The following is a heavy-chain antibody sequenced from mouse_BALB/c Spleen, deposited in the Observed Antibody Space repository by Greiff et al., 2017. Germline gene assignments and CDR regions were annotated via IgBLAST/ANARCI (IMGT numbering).Heavy chain of an antibody. V-gene: IGHV14-3*02. CDR1: GFNIKDTY. CDR3: AGWGYAMDD. Sequence: VQLQQSGAELVKPGASVKLSCTASGFNIKDTYMHWVKQRPEQGLEWIGRIDPANGNTKYDPKFQGKATITADTSSNAAYLQLSSLTSEDAAVYYGAGWGYAMDDGGEGTSVTVSS. J-gene: IGHJ4*01. CDR2: IDPANGNT.